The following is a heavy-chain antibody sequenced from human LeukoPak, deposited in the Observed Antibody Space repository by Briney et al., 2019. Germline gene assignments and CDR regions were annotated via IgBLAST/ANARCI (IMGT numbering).Heavy chain of an antibody. Sequence: SETLSLTCTVSGXSISSYYCSWIRQPPGKGLEWIGYMYYSGSTNYNPSLKSRATISVDMSKNQFSLKLSSVTAADTAVYYCVRSSTYHLFDDWGQGTLVTVSS. V-gene: IGHV4-59*08. J-gene: IGHJ4*02. CDR3: VRSSTYHLFDD. CDR2: MYYSGST. CDR1: GXSISSYY. D-gene: IGHD2-15*01.